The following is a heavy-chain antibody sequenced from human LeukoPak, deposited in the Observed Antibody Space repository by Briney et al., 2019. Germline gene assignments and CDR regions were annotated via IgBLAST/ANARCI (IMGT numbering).Heavy chain of an antibody. J-gene: IGHJ4*02. V-gene: IGHV4-59*01. CDR2: IYYSGST. Sequence: SETLSLTCAVYGGSLSGYYWSWIRQPPGKGLEWIGYIYYSGSTNYNPSLKSRVTISVDTSKNQFSLKLTSVTAADTAVYYCARTYYDSSGYQMLDYWGQGTLVTVSS. CDR1: GGSLSGYY. CDR3: ARTYYDSSGYQMLDY. D-gene: IGHD3-22*01.